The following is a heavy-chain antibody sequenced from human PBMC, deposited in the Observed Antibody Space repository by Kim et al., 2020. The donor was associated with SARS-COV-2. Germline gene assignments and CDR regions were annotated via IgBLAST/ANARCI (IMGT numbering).Heavy chain of an antibody. V-gene: IGHV4-59*01. J-gene: IGHJ6*02. Sequence: SETLSLTCTVSGGSISSYSWYWIRQPPGKGLEWIGYIYYSGRTNYNPSLKSRLTISVDTSKNQFSLKLSSVTAADTAVYYCARDKEDSDYRRNWYFYGMDVWGQGTTVTVSS. CDR3: ARDKEDSDYRRNWYFYGMDV. D-gene: IGHD5-12*01. CDR2: IYYSGRT. CDR1: GGSISSYS.